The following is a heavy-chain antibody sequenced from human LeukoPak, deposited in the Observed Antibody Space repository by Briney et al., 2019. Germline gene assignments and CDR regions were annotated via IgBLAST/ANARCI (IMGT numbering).Heavy chain of an antibody. D-gene: IGHD1-26*01. CDR1: GGSISSYY. CDR2: IYYTGDT. J-gene: IGHJ4*02. Sequence: SETLSLTCTVSGGSISSYYWSWIRQPPGKGLEWIGYIYYTGDTDYNPSLKSRVTISLDTPKTQFSLNLNSVTAADTAVYYCARRQWELREDFDYWGQGTLVTVSS. CDR3: ARRQWELREDFDY. V-gene: IGHV4-59*08.